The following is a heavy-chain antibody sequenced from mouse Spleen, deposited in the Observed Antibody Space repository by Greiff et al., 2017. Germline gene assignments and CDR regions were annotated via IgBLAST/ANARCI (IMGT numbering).Heavy chain of an antibody. CDR1: GYTFTSYW. J-gene: IGHJ2*01. CDR3: ARRWLLRFFDY. V-gene: IGHV1-69*01. D-gene: IGHD2-3*01. CDR2: IDPSGSYT. Sequence: QVQLQQPGAELVMPGASVKLSCKASGYTFTSYWMHWVKQRPGQGLEWIGEIDPSGSYTNYNQKFKGKATLTVDKSSSTAYMQLSSLTSEDSAVYYCARRWLLRFFDYWGQGTTLTVSS.